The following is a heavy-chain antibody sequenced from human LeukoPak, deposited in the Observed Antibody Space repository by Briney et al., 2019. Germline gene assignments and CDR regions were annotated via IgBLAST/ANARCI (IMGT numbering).Heavy chain of an antibody. V-gene: IGHV4-59*01. D-gene: IGHD5-18*01. CDR3: ARVAQLWLIDY. Sequence: PSETLSLTCTVSGGSMNSYYWSWVRQPPGKGLEWIAYIYYLGSTSYSPSLRGRGSISVDTSKNQFSLKLSSVTAADTAVYYCARVAQLWLIDYWGQGTLVTVSS. J-gene: IGHJ4*02. CDR1: GGSMNSYY. CDR2: IYYLGST.